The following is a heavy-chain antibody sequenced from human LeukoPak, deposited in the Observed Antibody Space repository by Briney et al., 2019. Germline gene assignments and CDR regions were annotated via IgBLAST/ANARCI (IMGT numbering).Heavy chain of an antibody. CDR3: AKGPLRNMVRGLMGWS. V-gene: IGHV3-23*01. CDR1: GFTFSSYA. J-gene: IGHJ5*02. CDR2: ISGSGGST. Sequence: GRSLRLCCAASGFTFSSYAMSWVRQAPGKGLEWVSAISGSGGSTYYADSVKGRFTISRDNSKNTLYLQMNSLRAEDTAVYYCAKGPLRNMVRGLMGWSWGQGTLVTVSS. D-gene: IGHD3-10*01.